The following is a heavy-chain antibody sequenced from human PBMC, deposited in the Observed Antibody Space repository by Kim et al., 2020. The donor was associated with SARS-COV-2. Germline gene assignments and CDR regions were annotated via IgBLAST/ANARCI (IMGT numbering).Heavy chain of an antibody. CDR2: LSYSGST. J-gene: IGHJ4*02. CDR3: ARHVATGWIPGGCYFDY. V-gene: IGHV4-39*01. Sequence: SETLSLTCTVSAGSISTPNYYWGWIRQSLGKGLEWIGSLSYSGSTYYNPSLKSRVTISVDTSKNQFSLKLSSMTAADTAVFYCARHVATGWIPGGCYFDYWGQGTLVTVSS. CDR1: AGSISTPNYY. D-gene: IGHD6-19*01.